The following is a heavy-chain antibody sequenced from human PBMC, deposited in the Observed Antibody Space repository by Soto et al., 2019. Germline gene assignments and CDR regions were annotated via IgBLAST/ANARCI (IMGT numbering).Heavy chain of an antibody. V-gene: IGHV1-8*01. J-gene: IGHJ6*02. D-gene: IGHD3-3*01. CDR1: GYTFTSYD. CDR3: ASHPQRITIFGVVIYYYYYGMDV. Sequence: ASVKVSCKASGYTFTSYDINWVRQATGQGLEWMGWMNPNSGNTGYAQKFQGRVTMTRNTSISTAYMELSSLRAEDTAVYYCASHPQRITIFGVVIYYYYYGMDVWGQGTTVTVSS. CDR2: MNPNSGNT.